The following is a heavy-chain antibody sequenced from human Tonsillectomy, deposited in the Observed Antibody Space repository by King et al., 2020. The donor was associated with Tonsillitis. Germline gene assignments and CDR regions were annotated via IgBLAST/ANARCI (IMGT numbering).Heavy chain of an antibody. J-gene: IGHJ6*02. V-gene: IGHV3-30*18. CDR1: GFTFSSYG. CDR3: AKELMRYFDWFVGGYYYYYGMDV. CDR2: ISYDGSNK. Sequence: VQLVESGGGVVQPGRSLRLSCAASGFTFSSYGMHWVRQAPGKGLEWVAVISYDGSNKYYADSVKGRFTISRDNSKNTLYLQMNSLRAEDTAVYYCAKELMRYFDWFVGGYYYYYGMDVWGQGTTGTVSS. D-gene: IGHD3-9*01.